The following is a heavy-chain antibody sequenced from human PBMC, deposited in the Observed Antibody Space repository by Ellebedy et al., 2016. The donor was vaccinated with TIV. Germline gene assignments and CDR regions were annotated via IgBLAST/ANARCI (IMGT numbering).Heavy chain of an antibody. CDR1: GGTFSSYA. CDR2: IIPIFGTA. CDR3: ACRYSGYDYFDY. V-gene: IGHV1-69*13. D-gene: IGHD5-12*01. Sequence: ASVKVSCKASGGTFSSYAISWVRQAPGQGLEWMGGIIPIFGTANYAQKFQGRVTITADESTSTAYMELSSLRSEDTAVYYCACRYSGYDYFDYWGQGTLVTVSS. J-gene: IGHJ4*02.